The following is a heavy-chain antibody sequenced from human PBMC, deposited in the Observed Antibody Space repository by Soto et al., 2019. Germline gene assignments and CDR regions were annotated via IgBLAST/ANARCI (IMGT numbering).Heavy chain of an antibody. Sequence: EVQLVESGGDLVQPGGSLRLSCAASGFIVSSNYLSWVRQAPGKGLEWVSVIYSGGNTYYADSVKGRFTISRDNSKNTLYLQMNSLRPEDTAVYYCARYVTAAGGAEYFQHWGQGTLVTVSS. CDR2: IYSGGNT. CDR3: ARYVTAAGGAEYFQH. V-gene: IGHV3-66*01. CDR1: GFIVSSNY. D-gene: IGHD6-13*01. J-gene: IGHJ1*01.